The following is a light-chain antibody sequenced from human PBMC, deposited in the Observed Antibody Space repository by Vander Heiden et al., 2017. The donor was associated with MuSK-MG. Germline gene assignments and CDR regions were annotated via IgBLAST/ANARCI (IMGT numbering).Light chain of an antibody. Sequence: YELTQPPSVSVSPGQTASITCSGDELGDKYVCWYQQKPGQSPVFVIYQDDKRPSGIPERFSGSKSGKTATLTISGTRAMDEADYSCQAWDSSTVLFGGGTKMTV. CDR1: ELGDKY. V-gene: IGLV3-1*01. CDR3: QAWDSSTVL. CDR2: QDD. J-gene: IGLJ2*01.